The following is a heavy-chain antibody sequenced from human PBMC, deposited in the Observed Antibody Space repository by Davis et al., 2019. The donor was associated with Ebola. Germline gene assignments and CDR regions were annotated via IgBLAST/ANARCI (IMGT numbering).Heavy chain of an antibody. CDR3: ARARSGWYSDY. CDR1: GYTFSSYS. CDR2: ITNTNYM. J-gene: IGHJ4*02. V-gene: IGHV3-21*01. D-gene: IGHD6-19*01. Sequence: GESLKISCAASGYTFSSYSMNWVRQAPGKGLDWVSSITNTNYMYYADSVKGRFTISRDNAKNSLFLQMNSLRVEDTAVYYCARARSGWYSDYWGQGILVTVSS.